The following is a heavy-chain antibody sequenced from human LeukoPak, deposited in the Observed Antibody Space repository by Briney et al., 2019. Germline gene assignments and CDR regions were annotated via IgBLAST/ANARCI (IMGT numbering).Heavy chain of an antibody. CDR2: ISWNSGSI. D-gene: IGHD2-2*01. CDR1: GFTFDDYA. V-gene: IGHV3-9*01. J-gene: IGHJ6*02. CDR3: ARYQVEDV. Sequence: GGSLRLSCAASGFTFDDYAMHWVRLAPGKGLEWVSGISWNSGSIGYADSVKGRFTISRDNAKNSLYLQMNSLRAEDTAVYYCARYQVEDVWGQGTTVTVSS.